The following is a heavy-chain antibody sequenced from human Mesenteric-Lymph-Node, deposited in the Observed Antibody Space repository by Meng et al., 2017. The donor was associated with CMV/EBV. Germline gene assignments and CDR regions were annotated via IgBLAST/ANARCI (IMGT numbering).Heavy chain of an antibody. V-gene: IGHV3-30-3*01. J-gene: IGHJ6*02. Sequence: GESLKISCAASGFTFVSHAIHWIRQSPNKGLEWVAVISYDGARKYYADSVRGRFTVSTDNSKKTVSLQMNSLRPEDTAVYYCAKVFAAPYRGRKSLAHYYYAMDVWGLGTTVTVSS. CDR3: AKVFAAPYRGRKSLAHYYYAMDV. CDR1: GFTFVSHA. CDR2: ISYDGARK. D-gene: IGHD1-26*01.